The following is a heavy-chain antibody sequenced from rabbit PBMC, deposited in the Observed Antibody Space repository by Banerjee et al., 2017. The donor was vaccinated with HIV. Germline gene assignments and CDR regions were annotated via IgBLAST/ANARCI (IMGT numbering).Heavy chain of an antibody. CDR2: IYGGDSRST. CDR3: ATDYSGSHDYAFDL. CDR1: GFSFSSGYD. D-gene: IGHD6-1*01. V-gene: IGHV1S40*01. J-gene: IGHJ4*01. Sequence: QSLEESGGDLVKPGASLALTCTASGFSFSSGYDMCWVRQAPGKGLEWIGCIYGGDSRSTYYASWAKGRFTISKTSSTTVDLKMTSLTVADTATYFCATDYSGSHDYAFDLWGQGTLVTVS.